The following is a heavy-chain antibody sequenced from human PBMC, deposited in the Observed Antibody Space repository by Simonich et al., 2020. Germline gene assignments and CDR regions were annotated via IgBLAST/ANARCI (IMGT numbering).Heavy chain of an antibody. D-gene: IGHD2-21*01. CDR2: INQSGST. CDR3: AREFRDYWYFDL. V-gene: IGHV4-34*01. J-gene: IGHJ2*01. Sequence: QVQLQQWGAGLLKPSETLSLTCAVYGVSLSGYYCSWIRQPPGKGLVWIGEINQSGSTNYNPALKSRVTISVDTSKNQFSLKLGSVTAADTAVYYCAREFRDYWYFDLWGRGTLVTVSS. CDR1: GVSLSGYY.